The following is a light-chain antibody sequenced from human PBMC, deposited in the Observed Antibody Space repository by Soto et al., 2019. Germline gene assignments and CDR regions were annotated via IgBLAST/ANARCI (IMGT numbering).Light chain of an antibody. V-gene: IGKV1-9*01. CDR1: QGISNY. Sequence: EIQLTRSPSFLSASVGDRVTITCRASQGISNYLAWYQQKPGKAPNLLIYVASTLQSGVPSRVSGSGSGTEFTLTISSLQPEDLVTYYWLQLFSFPPTFGQGTRVEIK. CDR3: LQLFSFPPT. J-gene: IGKJ5*01. CDR2: VAS.